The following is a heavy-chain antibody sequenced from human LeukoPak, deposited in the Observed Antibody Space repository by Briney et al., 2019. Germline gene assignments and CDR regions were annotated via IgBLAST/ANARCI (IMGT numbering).Heavy chain of an antibody. CDR1: GYTLTVYY. CDR3: ARDKLGLGELSLYDQ. D-gene: IGHD3-16*02. CDR2: MNPNSGGT. J-gene: IGHJ5*02. V-gene: IGHV1-2*02. Sequence: ASVKVSCKASGYTLTVYYMHWVRQAPGQGLEWMGWMNPNSGGTKYAQKFQGRVTMTRDTSISTAYMELSRLRSDDTAMYYCARDKLGLGELSLYDQWGQGTLVTVFS.